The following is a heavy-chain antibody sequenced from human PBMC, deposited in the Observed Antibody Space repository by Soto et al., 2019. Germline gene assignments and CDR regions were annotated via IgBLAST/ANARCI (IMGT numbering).Heavy chain of an antibody. Sequence: GGSLRLSCAASGFTFSSYAMSWVRQAPGKGLEWVSAISGSGGSTYYADSVKGRFTISRDNSKNTLYLQMNSLRAEDTAVYYCAKIVAYSSSSVASRTGYYFDYWGQGTLVTVSS. V-gene: IGHV3-23*01. J-gene: IGHJ4*02. CDR1: GFTFSSYA. D-gene: IGHD6-6*01. CDR2: ISGSGGST. CDR3: AKIVAYSSSSVASRTGYYFDY.